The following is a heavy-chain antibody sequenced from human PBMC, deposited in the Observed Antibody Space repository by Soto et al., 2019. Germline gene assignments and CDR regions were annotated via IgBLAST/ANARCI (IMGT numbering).Heavy chain of an antibody. V-gene: IGHV3-30*04. D-gene: IGHD2-21*02. CDR1: GFTFNSLS. J-gene: IGHJ4*02. Sequence: QVQLVESGGGMVQPGTSLRLSCAASGFTFNSLSLHWVRQRPDKGLEWVAVISHDGRVTFYADFVKGRFTVSRDNSKNTIYLQVNSLRAEDTAVYYCASEPYGDSQYFAYWGQGTLVTVSS. CDR3: ASEPYGDSQYFAY. CDR2: ISHDGRVT.